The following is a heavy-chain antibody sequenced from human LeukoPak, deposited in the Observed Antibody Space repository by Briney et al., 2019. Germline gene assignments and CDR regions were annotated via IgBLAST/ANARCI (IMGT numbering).Heavy chain of an antibody. CDR3: SEGYFEPFDH. V-gene: IGHV4-59*02. J-gene: IGHJ4*02. CDR2: LSYTGKT. CDR1: GASVSTSH. D-gene: IGHD2/OR15-2a*01. Sequence: SKTLSLTCVVSGASVSTSHWNWIRQLPGKGLEWIGCLSYTGKTDYNPSLASRVTISLGTSKNQVSLKLRSVTAADTAVYYCSEGYFEPFDHWGQGTLVTVSS.